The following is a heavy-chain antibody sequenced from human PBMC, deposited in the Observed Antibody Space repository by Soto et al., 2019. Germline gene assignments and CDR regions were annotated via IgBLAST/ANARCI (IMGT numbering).Heavy chain of an antibody. D-gene: IGHD5-12*01. Sequence: QVQLQQWGAGLLKPSETLSLTCAVYGGSFSGYYWSWIRQPPGKGLEWIGEINHSGSTNYNPSLKSRVTISVDTAKNQFSLKLSSVTAADTAVYYCASQPLDSGPLDYWGQGTLVTGSS. V-gene: IGHV4-34*01. CDR1: GGSFSGYY. CDR2: INHSGST. CDR3: ASQPLDSGPLDY. J-gene: IGHJ4*02.